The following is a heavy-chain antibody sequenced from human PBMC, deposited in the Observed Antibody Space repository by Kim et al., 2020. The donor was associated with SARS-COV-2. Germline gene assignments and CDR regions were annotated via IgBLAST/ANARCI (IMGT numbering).Heavy chain of an antibody. J-gene: IGHJ4*02. D-gene: IGHD2-15*01. CDR1: GGSINSSSYY. V-gene: IGHV4-39*01. CDR2: IYYSGST. Sequence: SETLSLTCTVSGGSINSSSYYWGWIRQPPGKGLEWIGSIYYSGSTYYNPSLKSRVTISVDTSKNQFSLKLSSVTAADTAVYYCARQVVAADYFDYWGQGTLVTVSS. CDR3: ARQVVAADYFDY.